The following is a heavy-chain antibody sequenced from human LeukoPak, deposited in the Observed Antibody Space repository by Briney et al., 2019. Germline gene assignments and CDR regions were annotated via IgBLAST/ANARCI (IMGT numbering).Heavy chain of an antibody. CDR3: ARDRFCSGGSCYSAQIDY. D-gene: IGHD2-15*01. V-gene: IGHV3-21*01. CDR1: GFTFSTYS. CDR2: ISSSSNYI. Sequence: GGSLRLSCAASGFTFSTYSFNWVRQAPGKGLEWVSSISSSSNYIYYADSVKGRFTISRDNAKNSLYLQMNSLRAEDTALYYCARDRFCSGGSCYSAQIDYWGQGTVDTVSS. J-gene: IGHJ4*02.